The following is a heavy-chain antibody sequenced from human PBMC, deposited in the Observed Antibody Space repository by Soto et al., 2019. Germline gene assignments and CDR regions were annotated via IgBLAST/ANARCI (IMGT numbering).Heavy chain of an antibody. CDR2: IYHSGST. J-gene: IGHJ4*02. Sequence: SETLSLTCAVSGGSISSGGYSWSWIREPPGKGLEWIGYIYHSGSTYYNPSLKSRVTISVDRSKNQFSLKLSSVTAADTAVYYCARSYSSGWGPFDYWGQGTQVTVSS. CDR3: ARSYSSGWGPFDY. D-gene: IGHD6-19*01. CDR1: GGSISSGGYS. V-gene: IGHV4-30-2*01.